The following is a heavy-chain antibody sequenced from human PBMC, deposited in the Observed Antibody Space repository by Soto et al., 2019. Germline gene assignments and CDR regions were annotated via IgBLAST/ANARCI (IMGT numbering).Heavy chain of an antibody. CDR1: GFTFSSYL. CDR3: VGSSWSLYYYYGMDV. D-gene: IGHD6-13*01. Sequence: GGSLILSCAASGFTFSSYLMHWVRQAPGKGLAWVSRINSDGSSTSYADSVKGRFTISRDNAKNTLYLQMNSLRAEDTAVYYCVGSSWSLYYYYGMDVWGQGTTVTVSS. CDR2: INSDGSST. V-gene: IGHV3-74*01. J-gene: IGHJ6*02.